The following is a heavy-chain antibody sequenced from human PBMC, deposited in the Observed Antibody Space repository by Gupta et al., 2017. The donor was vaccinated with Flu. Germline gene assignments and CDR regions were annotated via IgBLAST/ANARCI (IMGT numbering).Heavy chain of an antibody. CDR3: ARANRCSSTSCYTRGSWFDP. CDR2: INHSGST. V-gene: IGHV4-34*01. CDR1: GGSFSGYY. D-gene: IGHD2-2*02. J-gene: IGHJ5*02. Sequence: QVQLQQWGAGLLKPSETLSLTCAVYGGSFSGYYWSWIRQPPGKGLEWIGEINHSGSTNYNPSLKSRVTIAVDTSKNQFSLKLSSVTAADTAVYYCARANRCSSTSCYTRGSWFDPWGQGTLVTVSS.